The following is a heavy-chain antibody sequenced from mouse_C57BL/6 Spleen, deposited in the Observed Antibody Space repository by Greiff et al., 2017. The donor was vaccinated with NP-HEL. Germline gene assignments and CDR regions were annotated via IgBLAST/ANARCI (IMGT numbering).Heavy chain of an antibody. CDR2: IYPGDGDT. Sequence: QVQLQQSGAELVKPGASVKISCKASGYAFSSYWMNWVKQRPGKGLEWIGQIYPGDGDTNYNGKFKGKATLTADKSSSTAYMQLSSLTSEDSAVYFGAAETAQATWFAYWGQGTLVTVSA. V-gene: IGHV1-80*01. CDR3: AAETAQATWFAY. CDR1: GYAFSSYW. D-gene: IGHD3-2*02. J-gene: IGHJ3*01.